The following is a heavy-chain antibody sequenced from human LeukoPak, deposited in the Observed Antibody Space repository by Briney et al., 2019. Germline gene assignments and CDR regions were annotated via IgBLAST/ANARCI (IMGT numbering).Heavy chain of an antibody. Sequence: GGSLRLSCAASGFTFSSYAMSWVRQAPGKGLEWVSVFYSGGSTYYADSVQGRFTLSRDNSKNTVYLQMNSLRAEDTAVYYCARGQGASRGWFDPWGQGTLVTVSS. CDR2: FYSGGST. D-gene: IGHD4/OR15-4a*01. CDR1: GFTFSSYA. J-gene: IGHJ5*02. V-gene: IGHV3-53*01. CDR3: ARGQGASRGWFDP.